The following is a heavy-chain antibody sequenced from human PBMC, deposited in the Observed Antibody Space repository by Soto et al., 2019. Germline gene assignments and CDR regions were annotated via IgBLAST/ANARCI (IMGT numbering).Heavy chain of an antibody. Sequence: SVQVSCKASGGTPSNSAISWVRQAPGQGLEWMGGIIPVFGLVKYAQNFQGRVTITADESTNTAYMELSSLRPEDTAVYYCAGGLRITMIVGRDAFDIWGQGTMVTVS. CDR2: IIPVFGLV. D-gene: IGHD3-22*01. CDR3: AGGLRITMIVGRDAFDI. J-gene: IGHJ3*02. CDR1: GGTPSNSA. V-gene: IGHV1-69*13.